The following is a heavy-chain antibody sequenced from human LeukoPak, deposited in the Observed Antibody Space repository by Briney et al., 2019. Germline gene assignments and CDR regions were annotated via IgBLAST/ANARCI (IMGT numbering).Heavy chain of an antibody. Sequence: GGSLRLSCAASGFTFSSYSMNWVRQAPGKGLEWVSYISSSSSTIYYADSVKGRFTISRDDAKNSLYLQMNSLRAEDTALYYCARDRTYGSVFYSGSGTYYNVAMDVWGQGTTVSVSS. V-gene: IGHV3-48*01. CDR3: ARDRTYGSVFYSGSGTYYNVAMDV. CDR2: ISSSSSTI. J-gene: IGHJ6*02. D-gene: IGHD3-10*01. CDR1: GFTFSSYS.